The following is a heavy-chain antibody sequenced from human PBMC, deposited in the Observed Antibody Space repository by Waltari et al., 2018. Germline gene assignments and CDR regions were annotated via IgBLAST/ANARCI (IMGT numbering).Heavy chain of an antibody. D-gene: IGHD6-19*01. CDR1: GGSISSRSYY. CDR2: IYYSGST. J-gene: IGHJ4*02. V-gene: IGHV4-39*01. CDR3: ATKRESSASGFDY. Sequence: QLQLQESGPGLVKPSETLSFTCTVSGGSISSRSYYWGCIGQPPGKGLEWIGSIYYSGSTYYNPSLKSRVTISVDTSKNQFSLKLSSVTAADTAVYYCATKRESSASGFDYWGQGTLVTVSS.